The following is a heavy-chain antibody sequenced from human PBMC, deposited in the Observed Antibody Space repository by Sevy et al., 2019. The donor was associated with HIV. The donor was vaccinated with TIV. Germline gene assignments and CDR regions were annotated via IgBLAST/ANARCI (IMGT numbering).Heavy chain of an antibody. Sequence: ASVKVSCKASGYTFSDSGYYVHWVRQAPGQGLEWMGWINPKSGATNYAQKFQGRVTMTRDTSVSTANMELNRLTSDDTAVYYCARESYDFWTGPVDYDYGMAVWGQGTTVTVSS. D-gene: IGHD3-3*01. CDR1: GYTFSDSGYY. CDR2: INPKSGAT. J-gene: IGHJ6*02. V-gene: IGHV1-2*02. CDR3: ARESYDFWTGPVDYDYGMAV.